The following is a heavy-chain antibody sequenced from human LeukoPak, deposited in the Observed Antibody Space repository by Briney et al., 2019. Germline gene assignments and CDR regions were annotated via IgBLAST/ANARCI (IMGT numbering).Heavy chain of an antibody. CDR1: GFTFSSYG. CDR2: ISYDGSNK. Sequence: GRSLRLSCAASGFTFSSYGMHWVRQAPGKGLEWVAVISYDGSNKYYADSVKGRFTIFRDNSKNTLYLQMNSLGAEDTAVYYCARDPPLYDDYNYFDYWGQGTLVTVSS. CDR3: ARDPPLYDDYNYFDY. V-gene: IGHV3-30*03. J-gene: IGHJ4*02. D-gene: IGHD4-17*01.